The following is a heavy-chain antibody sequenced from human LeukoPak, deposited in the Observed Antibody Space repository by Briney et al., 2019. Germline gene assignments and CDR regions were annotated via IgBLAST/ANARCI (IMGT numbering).Heavy chain of an antibody. CDR1: GYTFTSNY. Sequence: ASVKVSCKASGYTFTSNYIHWVRQAPGQGLEWMGMIYPRDGSTTYAQKFQGRATMTRDTSTSTVYMELSSLRSDDTAVYYCARTAARRFDYWGQGTLVTVSS. CDR3: ARTAARRFDY. J-gene: IGHJ4*02. CDR2: IYPRDGST. D-gene: IGHD6-6*01. V-gene: IGHV1-46*01.